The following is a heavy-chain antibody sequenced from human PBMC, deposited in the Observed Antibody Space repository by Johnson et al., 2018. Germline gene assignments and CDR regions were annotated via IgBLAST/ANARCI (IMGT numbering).Heavy chain of an antibody. Sequence: QVQLVESGGGVVQPGRSLRLSCAASGFTFSSYGMHWVRQAPGKGLEWVAVIWYDGSNKYYADSGKGRFTISRDNSKNTLYLQMNSLRAEDTAVYYCAKDQRYYYYYYGMDVWGQGTTVTVSS. D-gene: IGHD6-25*01. CDR3: AKDQRYYYYYYGMDV. V-gene: IGHV3-33*06. J-gene: IGHJ6*02. CDR1: GFTFSSYG. CDR2: IWYDGSNK.